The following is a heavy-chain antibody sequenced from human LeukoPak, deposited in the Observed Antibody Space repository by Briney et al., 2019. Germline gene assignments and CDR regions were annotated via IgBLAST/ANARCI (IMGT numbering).Heavy chain of an antibody. D-gene: IGHD2-2*01. V-gene: IGHV1-69*05. Sequence: ASVKVSCKASGGTFSSYAISWVRQAPGQGLEWMGGIIPIFGTANYAQKFQGRVTITTDESTSTAYMELSSLRSEDTAVYYCAREGYLRHLSYYYYYMDVWGKGTTVTVSS. J-gene: IGHJ6*03. CDR1: GGTFSSYA. CDR3: AREGYLRHLSYYYYYMDV. CDR2: IIPIFGTA.